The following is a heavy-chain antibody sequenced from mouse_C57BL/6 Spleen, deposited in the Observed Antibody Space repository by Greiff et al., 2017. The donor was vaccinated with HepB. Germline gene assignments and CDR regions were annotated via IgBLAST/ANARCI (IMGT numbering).Heavy chain of an antibody. V-gene: IGHV1-52*01. J-gene: IGHJ2*01. D-gene: IGHD2-4*01. CDR1: GYTFTSYW. CDR3: ARARYDYDSYYFDY. CDR2: IDPSDSET. Sequence: VQLQQPGAELVRPGSSVKLSCKASGYTFTSYWMHWVKQRPIQGLEWIGNIDPSDSETHYNQKFKDKATLTVDKSSSTAYMQLSSLTSEDSAVYYCARARYDYDSYYFDYWGQGTTLTVSS.